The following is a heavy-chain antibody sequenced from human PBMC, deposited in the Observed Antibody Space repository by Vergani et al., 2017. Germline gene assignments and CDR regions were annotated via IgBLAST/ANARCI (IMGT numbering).Heavy chain of an antibody. CDR2: IIPLFGTA. Sequence: QVQLVQSGAEVKKSGSSVKVSCKASGGTFSSYAISWVRQAPGQGLEWMGRIIPLFGTANYAQKFQARVTITADESTSTAYMELSSLRSEDTAVYYCASYFPENRGDSGYTPMDVWSQGTTVTVYS. V-gene: IGHV1-69*13. CDR3: ASYFPENRGDSGYTPMDV. J-gene: IGHJ6*02. D-gene: IGHD5-12*01. CDR1: GGTFSSYA.